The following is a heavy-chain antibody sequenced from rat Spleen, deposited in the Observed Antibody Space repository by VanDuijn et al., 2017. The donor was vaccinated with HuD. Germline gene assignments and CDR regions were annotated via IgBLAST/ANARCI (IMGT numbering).Heavy chain of an antibody. V-gene: IGHV5S10*01. CDR3: AKDKGEYNNLFDY. Sequence: EVQLVESGGGLVQPGRSLKLSCAASGFSFSNYDMAWVRQAPKKGLEWVATIIYDGSRTYYRDSVKGRFTISRDNAKKTLNLQMDSLRSEDTATYYCAKDKGEYNNLFDYWGQGVMVTVTS. J-gene: IGHJ2*01. D-gene: IGHD1-10*01. CDR2: IIYDGSRT. CDR1: GFSFSNYD.